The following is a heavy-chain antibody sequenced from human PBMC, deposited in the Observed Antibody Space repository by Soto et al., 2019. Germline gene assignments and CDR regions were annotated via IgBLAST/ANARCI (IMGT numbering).Heavy chain of an antibody. Sequence: EVQLVESGGGLVQPGGSLRLSCAASGFTFSSYDMHWVRQATGKGLEWVSAIGTAGDTYYPGSVKGRFTISRENAKNSLYLQMNSLRAEDTAVYYCARVLARHWYFDLWGRGTLVTVSS. CDR2: IGTAGDT. V-gene: IGHV3-13*01. CDR1: GFTFSSYD. J-gene: IGHJ2*01. CDR3: ARVLARHWYFDL.